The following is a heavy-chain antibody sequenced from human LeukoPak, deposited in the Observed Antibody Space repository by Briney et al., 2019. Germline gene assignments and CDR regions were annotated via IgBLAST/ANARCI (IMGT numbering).Heavy chain of an antibody. CDR3: AKALYYYDTYYFDY. Sequence: GGSLRLSCAASGFTFSSHAMSWVRQAPGKGLEWVSAISGSGGSTYYADSVKGRFTISRDNSKNTLYLQMNSLRAEDTAVYYCAKALYYYDTYYFDYWGQGTLVTVSS. D-gene: IGHD3-22*01. CDR1: GFTFSSHA. V-gene: IGHV3-23*01. CDR2: ISGSGGST. J-gene: IGHJ4*02.